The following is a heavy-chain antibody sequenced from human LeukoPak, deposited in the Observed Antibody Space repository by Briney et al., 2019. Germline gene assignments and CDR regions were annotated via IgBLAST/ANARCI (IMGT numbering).Heavy chain of an antibody. V-gene: IGHV3-15*01. CDR2: IKSKTDGGTT. D-gene: IGHD3-3*01. Sequence: GGSLRLSCAASGFTFSNAWMSWVRQAPGKGREWVGRIKSKTDGGTTDYAAPVKGRFTVSRDDSKNTLYLQMNSLKTEDTAVYYCTTVGSGYHYGDYWGQGTLVTVSS. J-gene: IGHJ4*02. CDR1: GFTFSNAW. CDR3: TTVGSGYHYGDY.